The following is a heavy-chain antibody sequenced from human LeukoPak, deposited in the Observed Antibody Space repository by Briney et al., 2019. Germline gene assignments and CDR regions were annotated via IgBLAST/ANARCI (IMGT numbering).Heavy chain of an antibody. D-gene: IGHD3-22*01. J-gene: IGHJ4*02. CDR1: GYTFTGYY. Sequence: ASVKVSCKASGYTFTGYYMHWVRQAPGQGLECMGWINPNSGGTNYAQKLQGRVTMTTDTSTSTAYMELRSLRSDDTAVYYCARSPPYYYDSSGYYPIRYYFGYWGQGTLVTVSS. CDR2: INPNSGGT. V-gene: IGHV1-2*02. CDR3: ARSPPYYYDSSGYYPIRYYFGY.